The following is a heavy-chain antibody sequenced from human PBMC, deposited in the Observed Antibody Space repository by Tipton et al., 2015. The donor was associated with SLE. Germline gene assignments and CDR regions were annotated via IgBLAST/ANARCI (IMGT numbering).Heavy chain of an antibody. Sequence: RSLRLSCAASGFTFSSYGMHWVRQAPGKGLEWVAVIWYDGSNKYYADSVKGRFTISRDNSKNSLYLQMNSLRAEDTAVYYCARDPFDYGDYEWYFDLWGRGTLVTVSS. J-gene: IGHJ2*01. CDR2: IWYDGSNK. CDR3: ARDPFDYGDYEWYFDL. V-gene: IGHV3-33*01. CDR1: GFTFSSYG. D-gene: IGHD4-17*01.